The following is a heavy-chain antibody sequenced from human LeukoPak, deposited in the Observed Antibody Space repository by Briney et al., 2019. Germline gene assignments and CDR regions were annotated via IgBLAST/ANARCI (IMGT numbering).Heavy chain of an antibody. CDR3: AKPSGMWTSGDGDY. J-gene: IGHJ4*02. CDR1: GYTFTGYY. Sequence: ASVKVSCKASGYTFTGYYMHWVRQAPGQGLEWMGWINPNSGGTNYAQKFQGRVTMTRDTSISTAYMELSRLRSDDTAVYYCAKPSGMWTSGDGDYWGQGTLVTVSS. V-gene: IGHV1-2*02. D-gene: IGHD3-10*01. CDR2: INPNSGGT.